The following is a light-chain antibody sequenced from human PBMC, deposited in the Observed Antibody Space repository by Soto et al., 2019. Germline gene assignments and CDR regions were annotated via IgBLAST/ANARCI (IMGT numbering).Light chain of an antibody. CDR1: QSLLHIDGNTY. Sequence: LVMTQTPLSSLVTLGQPASISCKSSQSLLHIDGNTYLSWLQQRPGQPPRLLIYKVSNRVSGVPDRFSGSGAGTDFTLKISRVEAEDVGVYYCMQATQFPALTFGGGTKVEIK. CDR3: MQATQFPALT. CDR2: KVS. V-gene: IGKV2-24*01. J-gene: IGKJ4*01.